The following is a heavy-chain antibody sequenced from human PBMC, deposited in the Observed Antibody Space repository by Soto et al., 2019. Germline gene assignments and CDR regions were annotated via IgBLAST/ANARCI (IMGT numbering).Heavy chain of an antibody. Sequence: PETLSLTCTVSGGFISRYYWSWIRQLPGKGLEWIGYIYYSGSTNYNPSLKSRVTISVDTSKNQFSLKLSSVTAADTAVYYCARLNYYDSSAYYYRVFDYWGQGTLVTVS. CDR2: IYYSGST. D-gene: IGHD3-22*01. CDR3: ARLNYYDSSAYYYRVFDY. J-gene: IGHJ4*02. CDR1: GGFISRYY. V-gene: IGHV4-59*08.